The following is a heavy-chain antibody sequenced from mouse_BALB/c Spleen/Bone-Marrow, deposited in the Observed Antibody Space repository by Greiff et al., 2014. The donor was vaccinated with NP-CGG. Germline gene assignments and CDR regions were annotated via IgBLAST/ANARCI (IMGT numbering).Heavy chain of an antibody. CDR1: GDSFTTDY. Sequence: EVMLVESGPSLVKPSQTLSLTCSVSGDSFTTDYWNWVRKFPGDKLEYLGYISYSGITYYNPSLKSRISIIRDTSKNQYYLQLNTVTTEDAATYYCARTYYYGSSSFNDWGQGTLVTVSA. J-gene: IGHJ3*01. D-gene: IGHD1-1*01. V-gene: IGHV3-8*02. CDR3: ARTYYYGSSSFND. CDR2: ISYSGIT.